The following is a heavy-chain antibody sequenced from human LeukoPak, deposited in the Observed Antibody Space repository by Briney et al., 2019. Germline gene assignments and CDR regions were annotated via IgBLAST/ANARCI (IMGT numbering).Heavy chain of an antibody. CDR2: IYHSGST. V-gene: IGHV4-30-2*01. J-gene: IGHJ4*02. D-gene: IGHD3-22*01. Sequence: SETLSLTCAVSGGPISSGGYSWSWIRQPPGKGLEWIGYIYHSGSTYYNPSLKSRVTISLDRSKNQFSLKPSSVTAADTAVYYCALGGDSSGLIDYWGQGTLVTVSS. CDR1: GGPISSGGYS. CDR3: ALGGDSSGLIDY.